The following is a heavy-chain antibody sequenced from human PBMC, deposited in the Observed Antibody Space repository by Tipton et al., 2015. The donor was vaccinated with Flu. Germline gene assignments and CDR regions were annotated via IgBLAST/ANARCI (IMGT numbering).Heavy chain of an antibody. CDR2: IYYSGST. CDR3: ARSITRDAFDI. D-gene: IGHD2-2*01. CDR1: GGSISSGDYY. J-gene: IGHJ3*02. V-gene: IGHV4-30-4*01. Sequence: LRLSCTVSGGSISSGDYYWSWIRRPPGKGLEWIGYIYYSGSTYYNPSLKSRVTISVDTSKNQFSLKLSSVTAADTAVYYCARSITRDAFDIWGQGTMVTVSS.